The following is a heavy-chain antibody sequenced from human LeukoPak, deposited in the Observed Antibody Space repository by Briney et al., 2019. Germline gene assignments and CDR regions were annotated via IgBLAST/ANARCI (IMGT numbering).Heavy chain of an antibody. J-gene: IGHJ4*02. V-gene: IGHV3-30*02. CDR3: AKGRRGQWDLIYYFDY. CDR1: GFTFSSYG. D-gene: IGHD1-26*01. Sequence: GGSLRLSCAASGFTFSSYGMHWVRQAPGKGLEWVAVIWYDGSNKYYADSVKGRFTISRDNSKNTLYLQMNSLRAEDTAVYYCAKGRRGQWDLIYYFDYWGQGTLVTVSS. CDR2: IWYDGSNK.